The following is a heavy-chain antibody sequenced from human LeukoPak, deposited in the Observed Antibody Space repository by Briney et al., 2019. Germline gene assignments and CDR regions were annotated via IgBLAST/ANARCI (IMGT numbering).Heavy chain of an antibody. CDR1: GFTLSIYG. Sequence: GGSLRLSCAASGFTLSIYGMHWARQTPGKGLEWVTFMRYDGSDKYYADSVKGRFTISRDNSNTLYLQMNSLRADDTAVYYCAKGHSGWAFDIWGQGTMVTVSS. D-gene: IGHD6-19*01. CDR2: MRYDGSDK. J-gene: IGHJ3*02. V-gene: IGHV3-30*02. CDR3: AKGHSGWAFDI.